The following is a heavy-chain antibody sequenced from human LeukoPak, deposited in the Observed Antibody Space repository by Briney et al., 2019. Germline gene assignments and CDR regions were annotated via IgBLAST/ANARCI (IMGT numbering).Heavy chain of an antibody. CDR1: GGSFSGYY. D-gene: IGHD3-22*01. CDR3: ARVFAGSYYDSSGYPDY. CDR2: INHSGST. V-gene: IGHV4-34*01. Sequence: SETLSLTCAVYGGSFSGYYWSWIRQPPGKGLEWIGEINHSGSTNYNPSLKSRVTISVDTSKNQFSLKLSSVTAADTAVYYCARVFAGSYYDSSGYPDYWGQGTLVTVSS. J-gene: IGHJ4*02.